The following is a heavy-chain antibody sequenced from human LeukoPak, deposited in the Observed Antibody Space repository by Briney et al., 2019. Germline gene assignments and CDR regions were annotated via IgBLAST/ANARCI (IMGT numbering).Heavy chain of an antibody. Sequence: ASVKVSCKSSGYTFTSYDINWVRQATGQGLEWMGWMNPNSGNTGYAQKLQGRVTMTRNTSVSTAYMELSSLRSEDTAVYYCARGSRIVGATTLVYWGQGTLVTVSS. CDR1: GYTFTSYD. V-gene: IGHV1-8*01. CDR2: MNPNSGNT. CDR3: ARGSRIVGATTLVY. J-gene: IGHJ4*02. D-gene: IGHD1-26*01.